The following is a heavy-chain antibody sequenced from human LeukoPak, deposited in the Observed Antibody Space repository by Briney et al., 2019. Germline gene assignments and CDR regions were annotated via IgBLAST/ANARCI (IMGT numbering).Heavy chain of an antibody. CDR1: GGSISSYY. J-gene: IGHJ3*02. CDR3: ARSPVTSRTFAFDI. V-gene: IGHV4-4*07. D-gene: IGHD4-17*01. CDR2: IYTSGST. Sequence: SETLSLTCTVSGGSISSYYWSWIRQPARKGLAGIGRIYTSGSTNYNTSLKSRVVMSVDTYKNQFSLKLSSVTAADTAVYYCARSPVTSRTFAFDIWGQGTMVTVSS.